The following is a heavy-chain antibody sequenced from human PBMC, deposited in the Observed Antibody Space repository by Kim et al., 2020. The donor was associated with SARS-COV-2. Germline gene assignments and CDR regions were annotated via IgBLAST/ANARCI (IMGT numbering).Heavy chain of an antibody. Sequence: TNYTPSLKSRVTISVDKSKNQFSLKLSSVTAADTAVYYCASHSRGDAFDIWGQGTMVTVSS. V-gene: IGHV4-4*02. J-gene: IGHJ3*02. CDR2: T. D-gene: IGHD2-21*01. CDR3: ASHSRGDAFDI.